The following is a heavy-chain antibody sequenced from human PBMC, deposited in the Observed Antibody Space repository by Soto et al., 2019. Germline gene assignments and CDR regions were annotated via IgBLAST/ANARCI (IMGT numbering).Heavy chain of an antibody. CDR1: GGTFSSYA. D-gene: IGHD1-7*01. Sequence: SVKVSCKASGGTFSSYAISWVRQAPGQGREWMGGIIPIFGTANYAQKFQGRVTITADESTSTAYMELSSLRSEDTAVYYCARLATTGTTGDTLDYWGQGXLVTDSS. J-gene: IGHJ4*02. CDR2: IIPIFGTA. V-gene: IGHV1-69*13. CDR3: ARLATTGTTGDTLDY.